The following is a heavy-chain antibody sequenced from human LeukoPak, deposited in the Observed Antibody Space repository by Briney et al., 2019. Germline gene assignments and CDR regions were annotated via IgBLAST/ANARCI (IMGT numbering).Heavy chain of an antibody. D-gene: IGHD2-15*01. CDR3: ARDRWVKDIVVVVAARWFDP. CDR2: ISAYNGNT. V-gene: IGHV1-18*01. J-gene: IGHJ5*02. Sequence: GASVKVSCKASGYTFTSYGISWVRQAPGQGLEWMGWISAYNGNTNYAQKHQGRVTMTTDTSTSTAYMELRSLRSDDTAVYYCARDRWVKDIVVVVAARWFDPWGQGTLVTVSS. CDR1: GYTFTSYG.